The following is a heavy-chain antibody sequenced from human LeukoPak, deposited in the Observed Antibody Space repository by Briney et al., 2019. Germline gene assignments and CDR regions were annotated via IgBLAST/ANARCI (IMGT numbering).Heavy chain of an antibody. J-gene: IGHJ4*02. Sequence: ASVKVSCKASGYTFTSCDINWVRQATGQGLEWMGWMNPNSGNTGYGQSFQGRITMTRDISIGTAYMELSNLTSEDTAIYYCTRGSSGRRDNWGQGTLITVSA. V-gene: IGHV1-8*01. CDR2: MNPNSGNT. CDR1: GYTFTSCD. D-gene: IGHD6-19*01. CDR3: TRGSSGRRDN.